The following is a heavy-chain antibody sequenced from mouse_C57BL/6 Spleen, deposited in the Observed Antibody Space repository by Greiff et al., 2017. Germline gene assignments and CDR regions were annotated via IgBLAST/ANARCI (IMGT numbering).Heavy chain of an antibody. J-gene: IGHJ2*01. V-gene: IGHV5-6*02. D-gene: IGHD1-1*01. Sequence: EVKLVESGGDLVKPGGSLKLSCAASGFTFSSSGMSWVRQTPDKRLEWVATISSGGSYTYYPDSVKGRFTISRDNAKNTLYLQMSSLKSEDTAMYYYARHGGITTVVATDYFDYWGQGTTLTVSS. CDR3: ARHGGITTVVATDYFDY. CDR2: ISSGGSYT. CDR1: GFTFSSSG.